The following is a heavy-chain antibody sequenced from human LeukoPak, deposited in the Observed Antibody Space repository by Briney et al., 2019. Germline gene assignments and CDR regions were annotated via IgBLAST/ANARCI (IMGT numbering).Heavy chain of an antibody. CDR1: GFTFSDHY. V-gene: IGHV3-11*01. Sequence: GGSLRLSCAASGFTFSDHYMGWIRQAPGKGLEWDSYITHTGTTVYYADSVKGRFTISRDNAKNSLFLQMNSLRADDTALYYCARDGATSGYYTFFDYWGQGTLVTVSS. CDR3: ARDGATSGYYTFFDY. D-gene: IGHD3-22*01. CDR2: ITHTGTTV. J-gene: IGHJ4*02.